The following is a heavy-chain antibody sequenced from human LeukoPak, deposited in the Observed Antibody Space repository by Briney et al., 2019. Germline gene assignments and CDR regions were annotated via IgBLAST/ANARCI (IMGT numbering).Heavy chain of an antibody. J-gene: IGHJ4*02. Sequence: ASVKVSCKASGYTFTSYGISWVRQAPGQGLEWMGWISAYNGNTNYAQKLQGRVTMTTDTSTSTAYMELRSLRSDDTAVYYCARDTYYYDSSGYYPFDYWGQGTLVTVSS. CDR3: ARDTYYYDSSGYYPFDY. CDR1: GYTFTSYG. CDR2: ISAYNGNT. V-gene: IGHV1-18*01. D-gene: IGHD3-22*01.